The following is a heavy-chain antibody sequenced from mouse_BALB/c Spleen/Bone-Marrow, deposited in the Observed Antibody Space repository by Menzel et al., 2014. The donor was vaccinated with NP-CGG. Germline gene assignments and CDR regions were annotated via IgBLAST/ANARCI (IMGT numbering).Heavy chain of an antibody. CDR2: INSNGGST. CDR1: GFTFSSYG. CDR3: ARDLAY. Sequence: EVQRVESGGGLVQPGGSLKLSCAASGFTFSSYGMSWVRQTPDQMLELVATINSNGGSTYYPDSVKGRFTISRDNAKNTLYLQMSSLKSEDTAVYYCARDLAYWGQGTLVTVSA. V-gene: IGHV5-6-3*01. J-gene: IGHJ3*01.